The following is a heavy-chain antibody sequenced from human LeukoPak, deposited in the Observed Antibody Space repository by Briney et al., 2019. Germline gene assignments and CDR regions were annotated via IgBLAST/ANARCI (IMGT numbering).Heavy chain of an antibody. CDR3: ARGTRGLHSSGSPSYYFDY. V-gene: IGHV1-8*01. D-gene: IGHD6-19*01. J-gene: IGHJ4*02. CDR2: MNPNSGNT. CDR1: GYTFTSYD. Sequence: ASVKVSCKASGYTFTSYDTNWVRQATGQGLEWMGWMNPNSGNTGYAQKFQGRVTMTRNTSISTAYMELSSLRSEDTAVYYCARGTRGLHSSGSPSYYFDYWGQGTLVTVSS.